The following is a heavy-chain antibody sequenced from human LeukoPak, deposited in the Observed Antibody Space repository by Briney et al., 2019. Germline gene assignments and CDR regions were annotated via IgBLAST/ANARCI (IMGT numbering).Heavy chain of an antibody. CDR1: GFIFSNYA. Sequence: GGSLRLSCAASGFIFSNYAMAWVRQAPGTGLEWVSTISGDSGATYFADSVKGRFTISRDNSRNTLYLQMNSLRAEDTAVYYCAKDSSGWYVHYWGQGTLVTVSS. CDR3: AKDSSGWYVHY. D-gene: IGHD6-19*01. J-gene: IGHJ4*02. V-gene: IGHV3-23*01. CDR2: ISGDSGAT.